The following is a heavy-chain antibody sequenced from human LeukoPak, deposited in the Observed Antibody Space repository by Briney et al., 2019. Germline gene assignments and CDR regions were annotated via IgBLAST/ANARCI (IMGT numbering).Heavy chain of an antibody. D-gene: IGHD6-13*01. CDR3: ARPYSSSWYYFDY. J-gene: IGHJ4*02. CDR1: GYSFTSYW. Sequence: GESLKISCQGSGYSFTSYWIGWVRQMPGKGLEWMGIIYPGDSDTRYSPSFQGQVTISADKSISTAYLQWSSLKASDTAIYYCARPYSSSWYYFDYWGQGTLVTVSS. V-gene: IGHV5-51*01. CDR2: IYPGDSDT.